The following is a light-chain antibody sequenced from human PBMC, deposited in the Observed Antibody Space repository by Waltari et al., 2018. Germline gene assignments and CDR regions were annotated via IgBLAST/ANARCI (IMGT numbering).Light chain of an antibody. CDR3: LQYNSAPFT. Sequence: DIQMTQSPSSLSASVGDRVTITYRASQGISNYLNWYQQKPGKAPKRLIYDASSLQSGVPSRFSGSGSGTVFTLTISSLQPEDFATYYCLQYNSAPFTFGPGTKLDIK. J-gene: IGKJ3*01. V-gene: IGKV1-17*01. CDR1: QGISNY. CDR2: DAS.